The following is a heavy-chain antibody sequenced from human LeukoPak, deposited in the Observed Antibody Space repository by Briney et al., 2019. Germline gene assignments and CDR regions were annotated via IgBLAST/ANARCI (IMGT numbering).Heavy chain of an antibody. Sequence: PSETLSLTCAVSGGSISSGGYSWSWLRQPPGKGLEWIGYIYHSGSTYYNPSLKSRVTISVDRSKNQFSLKLSSVTAADTAVYYCAPTSRDPWGQGTLVTVSS. CDR3: APTSRDP. D-gene: IGHD2-2*01. CDR2: IYHSGST. V-gene: IGHV4-30-2*01. CDR1: GGSISSGGYS. J-gene: IGHJ5*02.